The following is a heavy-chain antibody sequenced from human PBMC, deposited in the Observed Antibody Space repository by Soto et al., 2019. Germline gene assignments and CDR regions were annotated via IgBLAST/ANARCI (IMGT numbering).Heavy chain of an antibody. CDR2: INHSGST. Sequence: SETLSLTCAVYGGSFSVYYWSWIRQPPGKGLEWIGEINHSGSTNYNPSLKSRVTISVDTSKNQFSLKLSSVTAADTAVYYCARVDIVATIFNAYYYYMDVWGKGTTVT. V-gene: IGHV4-34*01. CDR3: ARVDIVATIFNAYYYYMDV. J-gene: IGHJ6*03. D-gene: IGHD5-12*01. CDR1: GGSFSVYY.